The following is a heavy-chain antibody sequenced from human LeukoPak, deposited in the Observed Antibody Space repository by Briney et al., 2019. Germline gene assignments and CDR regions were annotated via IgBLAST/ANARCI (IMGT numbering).Heavy chain of an antibody. V-gene: IGHV3-33*05. J-gene: IGHJ4*02. CDR2: ISYDGSNK. Sequence: PGGSLRLSCAASGFTFSNYGIHWVRQAPGKGLEWVAVISYDGSNKYYADSVKGRFTISRDNSKNTLYLQMNSLRAEDTAVYYCARDFGSGRYYNPIDYWGQGTLVTVSS. CDR1: GFTFSNYG. D-gene: IGHD3-10*01. CDR3: ARDFGSGRYYNPIDY.